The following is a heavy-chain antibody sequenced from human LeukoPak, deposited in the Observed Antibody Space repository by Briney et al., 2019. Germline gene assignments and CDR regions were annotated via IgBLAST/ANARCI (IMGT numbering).Heavy chain of an antibody. D-gene: IGHD3/OR15-3a*01. V-gene: IGHV3-30*18. CDR2: ISYDGSNK. CDR3: AKDLQGDLWYFDY. J-gene: IGHJ4*02. CDR1: GFTFSSYG. Sequence: PGGSLRLSCAASGFTFSSYGMHWVRQAPGKGLEWVAVISYDGSNKYYADSVKGRFTISRDNSKNTLYPQMNSLRAEDTAVYYCAKDLQGDLWYFDYWGQGTLVTVSS.